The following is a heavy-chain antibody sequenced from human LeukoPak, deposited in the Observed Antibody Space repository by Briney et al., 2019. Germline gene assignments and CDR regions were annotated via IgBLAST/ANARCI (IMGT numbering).Heavy chain of an antibody. J-gene: IGHJ3*02. CDR3: AREQRKLQAKYCSGGSCYKSRAFDI. CDR1: GGSISSGGYY. V-gene: IGHV4-30-2*01. D-gene: IGHD2-15*01. Sequence: SQTLSLTCTVSGGSISSGGYYWSWIRQPPGKGLEWIGYIYHSGSTYYNPSLKSRVTISVDRSKNQFSLKLSSVTAADTAVYYCAREQRKLQAKYCSGGSCYKSRAFDIWGQGTMVTVSS. CDR2: IYHSGST.